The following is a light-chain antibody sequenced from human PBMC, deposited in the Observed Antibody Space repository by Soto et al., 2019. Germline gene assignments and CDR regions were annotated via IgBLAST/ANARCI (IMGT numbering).Light chain of an antibody. Sequence: EIVLTQSPATLSLSPGERATLSCRASQSVSSYLAWYQQKPGQAPRLLIYDASNRATGIPARFSGSGSGTDVTITISSIEHDDFAVYYCQQRSNWHRTFGQGTKLEIK. CDR3: QQRSNWHRT. J-gene: IGKJ2*01. V-gene: IGKV3-11*01. CDR1: QSVSSY. CDR2: DAS.